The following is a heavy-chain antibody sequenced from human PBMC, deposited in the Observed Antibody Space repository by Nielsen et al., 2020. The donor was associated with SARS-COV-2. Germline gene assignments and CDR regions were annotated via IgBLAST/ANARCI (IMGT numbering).Heavy chain of an antibody. Sequence: SETLSLTCTVSGGSVSSGSYYWSWIRQPPGKGLEWIGYIYYSGSTNYNPSLKSRVTISVDTSKNQFSLKLSSVTAADTAVYYCARYTWAQTLIDYWGQGTLVTVSS. D-gene: IGHD1-14*01. CDR2: IYYSGST. J-gene: IGHJ4*02. V-gene: IGHV4-61*01. CDR1: GGSVSSGSYY. CDR3: ARYTWAQTLIDY.